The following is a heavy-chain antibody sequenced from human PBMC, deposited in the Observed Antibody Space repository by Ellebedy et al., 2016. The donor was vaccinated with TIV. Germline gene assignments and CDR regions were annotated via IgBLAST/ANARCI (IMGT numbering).Heavy chain of an antibody. CDR3: ARGHPTVVTPGGSYFQH. J-gene: IGHJ1*01. V-gene: IGHV1-18*01. CDR2: ISAYNGNT. CDR1: GYTFTSYG. D-gene: IGHD4-23*01. Sequence: ASVKVSCXASGYTFTSYGISWVRQAPGQGLEWMGWISAYNGNTNYAQKFQGRVTMTRDTSISTAYMELSRLRSDDTAVYYCARGHPTVVTPGGSYFQHWGQGTLVTVSS.